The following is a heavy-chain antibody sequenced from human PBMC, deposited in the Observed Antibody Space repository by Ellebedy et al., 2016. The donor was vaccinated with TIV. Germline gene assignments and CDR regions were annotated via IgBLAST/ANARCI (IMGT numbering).Heavy chain of an antibody. V-gene: IGHV1-3*01. J-gene: IGHJ4*02. CDR2: INAGNGDT. D-gene: IGHD5-12*01. CDR3: ARGLSRRWMEAFY. CDR1: GYTFTTYA. Sequence: AASVKVSCKASGYTFTTYAMHWVRQAPGQRLEWMGWINAGNGDTKYSQTFQGRVTITRDTSASTDYMELSSLRSEDTAVYYCARGLSRRWMEAFYWGQGTLVTVSS.